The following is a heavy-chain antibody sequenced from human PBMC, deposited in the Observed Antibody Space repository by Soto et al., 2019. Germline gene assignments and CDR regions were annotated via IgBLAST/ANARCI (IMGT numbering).Heavy chain of an antibody. CDR2: IYWDDDK. V-gene: IGHV2-5*04. CDR1: GFSLTTSRVG. J-gene: IGHJ4*02. D-gene: IGHD2-21*02. Sequence: QITLKESGPTLVKPTQTLTLTCTFSGFSLTTSRVGVGWIRQPPGKALEWLALIYWDDDKRYSPSLKTRLTITKDTSKNQVVLTMTTTDPLDTGPYYSVPTSGGGNSACFDYWGQGALVTVSS. CDR3: VPTSGGGNSACFDY.